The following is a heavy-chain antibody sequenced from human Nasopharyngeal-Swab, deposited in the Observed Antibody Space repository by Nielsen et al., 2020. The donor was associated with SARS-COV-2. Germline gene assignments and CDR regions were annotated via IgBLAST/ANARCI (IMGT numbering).Heavy chain of an antibody. CDR2: LGDKEHNYAT. CDR3: TTDFYFDY. V-gene: IGHV3-73*01. J-gene: IGHJ4*02. CDR1: GFIYRASA. Sequence: GESLKTPLAASGFIYRASALHLVRQASATGLEWVGRLGDKEHNYATTYGASVQGRFTISRDDSKNTAFLQMDSLKTEDTALYYCTTDFYFDYWGQGTLVTVSS.